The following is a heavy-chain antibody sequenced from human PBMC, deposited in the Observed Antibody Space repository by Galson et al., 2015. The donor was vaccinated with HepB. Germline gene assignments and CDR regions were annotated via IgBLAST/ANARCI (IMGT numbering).Heavy chain of an antibody. CDR3: ARDLRPNIVVVMYY. CDR1: GFTFSSYS. CDR2: ISSASSTI. J-gene: IGHJ4*02. Sequence: SLRLSCAASGFTFSSYSMNWVRQAPGKGLEWVSYISSASSTIYYADSVKGRFTISRDNAENSLYLQMNSLRAEDTAVYYCARDLRPNIVVVMYYWGQGTLVTVSS. V-gene: IGHV3-48*01. D-gene: IGHD2-21*01.